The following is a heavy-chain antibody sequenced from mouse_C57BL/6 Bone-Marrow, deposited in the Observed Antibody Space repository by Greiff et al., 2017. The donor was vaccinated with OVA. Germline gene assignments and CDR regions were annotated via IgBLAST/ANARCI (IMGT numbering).Heavy chain of an antibody. D-gene: IGHD1-1*01. CDR1: GFTFSDYY. V-gene: IGHV5-16*01. CDR2: INYDGSST. CDR3: ARDSYGSSYWYFDV. J-gene: IGHJ1*03. Sequence: EVMLVESEGGLVQPGSSMKLSCTASGFTFSDYYMAWVRQVPEKGLEWVANINYDGSSTYYLDSLKSRFIISRDNAKYILYLQMSSLNSEDTATYYCARDSYGSSYWYFDVWGTGTTVTVSS.